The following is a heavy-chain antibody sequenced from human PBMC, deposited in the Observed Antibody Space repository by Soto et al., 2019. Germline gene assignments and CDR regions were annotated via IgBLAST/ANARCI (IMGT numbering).Heavy chain of an antibody. CDR3: ATIDPGYSSSWYDY. V-gene: IGHV1-69*02. CDR2: IIPILGIA. Sequence: QVQLVQSGAEVKKPGSSVKVSCKASGGTFSSYTISWVRQAPGQGLEWMGRIIPILGIANYAQKFQGRVTITADKSXSTAYMELSSLRSEDTAVYYCATIDPGYSSSWYDYWGQGTLVTVSS. D-gene: IGHD6-13*01. CDR1: GGTFSSYT. J-gene: IGHJ4*02.